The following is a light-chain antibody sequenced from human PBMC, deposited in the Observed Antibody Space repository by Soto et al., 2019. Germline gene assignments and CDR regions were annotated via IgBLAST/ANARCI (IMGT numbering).Light chain of an antibody. CDR3: SSYTSSNTYV. CDR2: EVN. Sequence: QSVLTQPASVSGSPGQSITISCTGTRGDVGAFNYVSWYQLRPGKAPKLVIYEVNSRPSGISSRFSGSKSGNTASLSISGLQAEDEADYYCSSYTSSNTYVFGTGTKV. V-gene: IGLV2-14*01. CDR1: RGDVGAFNY. J-gene: IGLJ1*01.